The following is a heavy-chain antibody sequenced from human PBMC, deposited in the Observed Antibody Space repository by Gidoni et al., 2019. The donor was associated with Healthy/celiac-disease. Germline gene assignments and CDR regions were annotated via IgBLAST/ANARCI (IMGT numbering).Heavy chain of an antibody. CDR3: TTDLRITGNFYYYYYGMDV. CDR1: GFTFSNAW. Sequence: EVQLVESGGGLVKPGGSLRLSCAASGFTFSNAWLSWFRQAPGKGLEWVGRIKSKTDGGTTDYAAPVKGRFTISRDDSKNTLYLQMNSLKTEDTAVYYCTTDLRITGNFYYYYYGMDVWGQGTTVTVSS. CDR2: IKSKTDGGTT. D-gene: IGHD1-20*01. J-gene: IGHJ6*02. V-gene: IGHV3-15*01.